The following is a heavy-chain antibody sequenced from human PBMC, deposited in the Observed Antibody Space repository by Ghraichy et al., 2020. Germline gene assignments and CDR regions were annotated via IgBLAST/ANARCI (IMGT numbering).Heavy chain of an antibody. CDR1: GGSISSGSYY. CDR2: IYYSGST. CDR3: ALTKEGVNDY. Sequence: SETLSLTCTVSGGSISSGSYYWGWIRQPPGKGLEWIGSIYYSGSTYYNPSLKSRVTISVDTSKNQFSLKLSSVTAADTAVYYCALTKEGVNDYWGQGTLVTVSS. J-gene: IGHJ4*02. V-gene: IGHV4-39*01. D-gene: IGHD3-22*01.